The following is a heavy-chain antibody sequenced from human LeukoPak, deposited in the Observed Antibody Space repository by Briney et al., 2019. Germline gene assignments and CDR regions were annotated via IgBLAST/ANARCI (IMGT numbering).Heavy chain of an antibody. V-gene: IGHV3-23*01. Sequence: GGSLRLSCAASGFTVSNNYMTWVRQAPGKGLEWVSAISGSGGSTYYAGSVKGRFTISRDNSKNTLYLQMNSLRAEDTAVYYCAKDVTASGWFDPWGQGTLVTVSS. D-gene: IGHD3-10*01. J-gene: IGHJ5*02. CDR1: GFTVSNNY. CDR3: AKDVTASGWFDP. CDR2: ISGSGGST.